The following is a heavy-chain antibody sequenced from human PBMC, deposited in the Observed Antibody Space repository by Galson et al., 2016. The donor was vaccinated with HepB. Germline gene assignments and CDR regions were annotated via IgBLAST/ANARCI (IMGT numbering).Heavy chain of an antibody. CDR2: INPSGGST. J-gene: IGHJ4*02. D-gene: IGHD2-15*01. Sequence: SVKVSCKASGYTFTTYYLHWVRQAPGQGLEWMGMINPSGGSTSYAQKFQGRVTMTRDTSTSTVYMELGSLRPEDTAVYYCARDHRYCSYGNCYTLYYFDYWGQGTLVTVSS. V-gene: IGHV1-46*01. CDR3: ARDHRYCSYGNCYTLYYFDY. CDR1: GYTFTTYY.